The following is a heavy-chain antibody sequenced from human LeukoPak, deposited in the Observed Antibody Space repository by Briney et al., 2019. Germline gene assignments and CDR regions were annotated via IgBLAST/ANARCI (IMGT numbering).Heavy chain of an antibody. V-gene: IGHV4-4*02. J-gene: IGHJ4*02. CDR3: TREDRPYCPFAY. D-gene: IGHD1-26*01. CDR2: IAHDGTT. Sequence: SETLSLTCGVSGGSIDITNYWSWVRQAPGKGLEWIGEIAHDGTTNYNPSLRSRVALCFDRATNQFSLSLTSVTAADTAVYYCTREDRPYCPFAYWGQGVLVTVSS. CDR1: GGSIDITNY.